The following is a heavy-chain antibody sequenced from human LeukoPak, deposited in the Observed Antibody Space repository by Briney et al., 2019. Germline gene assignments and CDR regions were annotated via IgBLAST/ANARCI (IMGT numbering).Heavy chain of an antibody. CDR3: ARDSSIAAAGIWEEGAYFDY. CDR2: ISYDGSNK. CDR1: GFTFSSYA. D-gene: IGHD6-13*01. Sequence: PGRSLRLSCAAPGFTFSSYAMHWVRQAPGKGLEWVAVISYDGSNKYYADSVKGRFTISRDNSKNTLYLQMNSLSAEDTAVYYCARDSSIAAAGIWEEGAYFDYWGQGTLVTVSS. V-gene: IGHV3-30*07. J-gene: IGHJ4*02.